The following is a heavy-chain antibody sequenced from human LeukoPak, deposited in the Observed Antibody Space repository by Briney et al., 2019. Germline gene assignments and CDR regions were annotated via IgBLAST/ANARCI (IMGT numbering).Heavy chain of an antibody. CDR3: ARGDY. J-gene: IGHJ4*02. V-gene: IGHV1-69*13. CDR1: GGNFSNYA. Sequence: GASVKVSCKASGGNFSNYAYSWVRQAPGQGLEWMGGIIPIFGTANYAQKFQGRVTIIADESMNTAYMELSSLRSEDTAVYYCARGDYWGQGTLVTVSS. CDR2: IIPIFGTA.